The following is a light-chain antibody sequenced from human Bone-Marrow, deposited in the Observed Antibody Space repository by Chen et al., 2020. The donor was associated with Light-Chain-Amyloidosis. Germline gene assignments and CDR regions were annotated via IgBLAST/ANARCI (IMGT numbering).Light chain of an antibody. CDR1: QTISSNY. CDR3: QQYGTSPLT. CDR2: GSS. J-gene: IGKJ4*01. V-gene: IGKV3-20*01. Sequence: EIVLTQSPGTLSLSPGEGANLSCRASQTISSNYLTWYQQKFGQAPRLLIYGSSSRATGIPDRVTGSGCGTDFALTSNRLEPEDFAMYYCQQYGTSPLTFGGGTKVEIK.